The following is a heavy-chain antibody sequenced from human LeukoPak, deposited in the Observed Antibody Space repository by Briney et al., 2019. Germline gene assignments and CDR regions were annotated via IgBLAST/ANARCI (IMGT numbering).Heavy chain of an antibody. CDR1: GYTFTSYG. Sequence: ASVKVSCKASGYTFTSYGISWVRQAPGQGLEWMGWISAYNGNTNYAQKLQGRVTMTTDTSTSTAYMELRSLKSDDTAVYYCARQLITMVRGLWIKLEYYYYYMDVWGKGTTVTISS. J-gene: IGHJ6*03. V-gene: IGHV1-18*01. D-gene: IGHD3-10*01. CDR3: ARQLITMVRGLWIKLEYYYYYMDV. CDR2: ISAYNGNT.